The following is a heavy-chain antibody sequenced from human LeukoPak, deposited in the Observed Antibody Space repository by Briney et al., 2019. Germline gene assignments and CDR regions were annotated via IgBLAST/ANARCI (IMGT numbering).Heavy chain of an antibody. CDR3: AKARSGWVVAASDY. CDR2: ISSSGDST. Sequence: GGSLRLSCAASGFTVSSNYMSWVRQAPGKGLEWVSIISSSGDSTYYADSVQGRFTISRDNSKNTLYLQMNSLRAEDTAIYYCAKARSGWVVAASDYWGQGTLVTVSS. V-gene: IGHV3-23*01. D-gene: IGHD2-15*01. J-gene: IGHJ4*02. CDR1: GFTVSSNY.